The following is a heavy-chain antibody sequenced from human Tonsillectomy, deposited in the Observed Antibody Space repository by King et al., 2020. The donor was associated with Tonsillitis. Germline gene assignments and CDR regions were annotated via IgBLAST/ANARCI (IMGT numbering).Heavy chain of an antibody. CDR1: GFIFSSYA. CDR2: VSGNGDYT. V-gene: IGHV3-23*04. Sequence: VQLVESGGGLVQVGGSLRLSCAASGFIFSSYAMSWVRQAPGKGLEWVAAVSGNGDYTYYSDSVKGRFTVSRDNSQDTLYLQMNSLRVEDTAVYYCVSRAPRSGWYGDHWGQGTLVPVSS. CDR3: VSRAPRSGWYGDH. D-gene: IGHD6-19*01. J-gene: IGHJ4*02.